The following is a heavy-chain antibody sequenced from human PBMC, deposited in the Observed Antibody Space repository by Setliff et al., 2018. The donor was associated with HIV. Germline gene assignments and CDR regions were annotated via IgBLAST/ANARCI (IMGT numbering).Heavy chain of an antibody. J-gene: IGHJ4*02. D-gene: IGHD3-16*02. CDR2: INHSGST. CDR3: ARGSDYIWGNYRFPFDY. V-gene: IGHV4-34*01. Sequence: SETLSLTCVVYGGSFRGYYWSWIRQPPGKGLEWIGEINHSGSTNYNPSLKSRVTISVDTSKSQSSLKLSSVTAADTALYYCARGSDYIWGNYRFPFDYWGQGTLVTVSS. CDR1: GGSFRGYY.